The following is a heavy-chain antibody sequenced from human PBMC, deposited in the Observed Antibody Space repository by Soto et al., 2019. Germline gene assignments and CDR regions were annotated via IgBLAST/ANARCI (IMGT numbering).Heavy chain of an antibody. CDR2: ISGSGDST. J-gene: IGHJ4*02. CDR1: GFTFSVSA. CDR3: AKALYGGFTY. Sequence: EVRLLESGGGLVQPGGSLRLSCAASGFTFSVSAMSWVRQAPGKGLEWVSGISGSGDSTHYADSVKGRFTVSRDNSKSTLYLQTNSLRGEDTAIYYCAKALYGGFTYWGQGTLVTVSS. V-gene: IGHV3-23*01. D-gene: IGHD3-10*01.